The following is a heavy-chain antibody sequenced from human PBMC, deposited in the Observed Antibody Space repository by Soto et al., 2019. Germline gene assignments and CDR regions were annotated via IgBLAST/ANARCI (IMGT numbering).Heavy chain of an antibody. D-gene: IGHD4-4*01. CDR2: ISADGSGI. V-gene: IGHV3-74*01. Sequence: GGSLRLSCAGSGFGFTTYWMHWVRQVSGEGPVWVSRISADGSGILYADTVKGRFTISRDNAKNMLYLEMNSLRAEDTAVYYCGRGYSNYVDYWGRGTVVTVSS. CDR1: GFGFTTYW. J-gene: IGHJ4*01. CDR3: GRGYSNYVDY.